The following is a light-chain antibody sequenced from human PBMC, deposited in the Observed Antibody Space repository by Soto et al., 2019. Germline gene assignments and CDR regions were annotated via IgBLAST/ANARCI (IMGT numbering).Light chain of an antibody. CDR1: QGIAPY. CDR2: ATS. J-gene: IGKJ4*01. V-gene: IGKV1-27*01. CDR3: QKYNSAPLT. Sequence: DVQMTQSPSSLSAFVGDRVTITCRASQGIAPYLGWFQQKPGKVPKLLIYATSTLQSGVPSRFSGSGSGTDFTLTVTSLQPEDVGTYYCQKYNSAPLTFGGGTKVEIK.